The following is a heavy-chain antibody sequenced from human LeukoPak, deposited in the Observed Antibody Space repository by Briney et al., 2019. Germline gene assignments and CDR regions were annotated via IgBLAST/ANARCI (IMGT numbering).Heavy chain of an antibody. V-gene: IGHV4-59*01. CDR3: ARRCSGGSCYYYFDY. CDR2: IYYSGST. D-gene: IGHD2-15*01. J-gene: IGHJ4*02. Sequence: SETLSLTCTVSGGSISSYYWSWIRRPPGKGLEWIGYIYYSGSTNYNPSLKSRVTISVDTSKNQFSLKLSSVTAADTAVYYCARRCSGGSCYYYFDYWGQGTLVTVSS. CDR1: GGSISSYY.